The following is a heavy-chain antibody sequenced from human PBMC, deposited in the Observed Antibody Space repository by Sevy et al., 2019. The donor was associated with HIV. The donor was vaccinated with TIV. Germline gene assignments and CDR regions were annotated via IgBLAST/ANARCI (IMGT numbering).Heavy chain of an antibody. J-gene: IGHJ4*02. CDR2: ISPNGGST. D-gene: IGHD2-2*01. CDR3: AKESLDAYY. CDR1: GLSFNTYV. V-gene: IGHV3-23*01. Sequence: GGSLRLSCAASGLSFNTYVMSWVRQAPGKGLQWVSTISPNGGSTYYADSVKGRFTISRDNSRNTVFLQVNSLRAEDTAVYYCAKESLDAYYWGQGTLVTVSS.